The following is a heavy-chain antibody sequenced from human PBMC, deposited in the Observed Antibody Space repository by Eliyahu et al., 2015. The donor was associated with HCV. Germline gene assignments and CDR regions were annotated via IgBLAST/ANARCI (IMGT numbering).Heavy chain of an antibody. Sequence: QVQLVESGGGVVQPGRSLRLSCAASGFTFSSYGMHWVXQAPGKGLEWVAVISYDGSNKYYADSVKGRFTISRDNSKNTLYLQMNSLRAEDTAVYYCAKDSAQRPGFWSGFGYYYYGMDVWGQGTTVTVSS. V-gene: IGHV3-30*18. CDR3: AKDSAQRPGFWSGFGYYYYGMDV. CDR2: ISYDGSNK. CDR1: GFTFSSYG. D-gene: IGHD3-3*01. J-gene: IGHJ6*02.